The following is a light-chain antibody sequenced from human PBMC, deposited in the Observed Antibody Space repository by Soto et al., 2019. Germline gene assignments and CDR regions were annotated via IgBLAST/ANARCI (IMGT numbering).Light chain of an antibody. J-gene: IGLJ3*02. V-gene: IGLV3-21*02. CDR2: DNS. CDR3: QVWDSLSDHVV. Sequence: SYELTQPPSVSVAPGQTATMTCGGNNIGRKSVHWYQQKPGQAPVVVVYDNSDRPSGIPERLSGSNSGNTATLTISRVEAGDDGDYYCQVWDSLSDHVVIGGGTKVTVL. CDR1: NIGRKS.